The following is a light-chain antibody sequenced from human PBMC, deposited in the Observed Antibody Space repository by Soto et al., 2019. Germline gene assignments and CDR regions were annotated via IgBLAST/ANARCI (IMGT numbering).Light chain of an antibody. CDR2: WAS. CDR1: QSVLYSSNNKNY. Sequence: DIVMTQSPDSLAVSLGERATINCKSSQSVLYSSNNKNYLAWYQQKPGQPPKLLIYWASTRESGVPDRFSGSGSGTDFTLTISSLQAEDVAVYYCQQYYSTTPPFGQGTKVDIX. CDR3: QQYYSTTPP. V-gene: IGKV4-1*01. J-gene: IGKJ1*01.